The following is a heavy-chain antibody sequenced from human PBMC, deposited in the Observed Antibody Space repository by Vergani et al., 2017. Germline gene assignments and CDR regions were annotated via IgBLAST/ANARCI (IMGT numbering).Heavy chain of an antibody. CDR3: ATPQTVTTGGMEV. V-gene: IGHV1-69-2*01. CDR1: GYTFTDHS. J-gene: IGHJ6*02. D-gene: IGHD4-17*01. Sequence: EVQLVQSGAEVKKPGATMKISCKVSGYTFTDHSMHWVKQAPGKGLEWMGLVDPEDGETIYAEKFKGRVTIAADTSTDTAHLELSSLRSEDTAVYYCATPQTVTTGGMEVGGQGTTVSVSS. CDR2: VDPEDGET.